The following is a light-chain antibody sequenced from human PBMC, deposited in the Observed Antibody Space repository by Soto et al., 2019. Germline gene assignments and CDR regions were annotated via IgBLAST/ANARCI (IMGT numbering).Light chain of an antibody. Sequence: DIQLTQSPSSVSASVGDRVTITCRASQGINNWLAWYQQKPGKAPRLLIYTTSILQSGVPSRFSGGASGTDFTLTISDLQPEDFATYYCLQAKSFPLTCGQGTTVDIK. V-gene: IGKV1-12*01. CDR3: LQAKSFPLT. CDR2: TTS. CDR1: QGINNW. J-gene: IGKJ1*01.